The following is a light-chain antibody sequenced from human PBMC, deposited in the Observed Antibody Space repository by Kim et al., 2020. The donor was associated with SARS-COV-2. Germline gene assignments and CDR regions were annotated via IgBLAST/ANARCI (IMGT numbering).Light chain of an antibody. J-gene: IGLJ1*01. CDR3: QSYDSSLSDV. V-gene: IGLV1-40*01. CDR2: GNS. CDR1: SSNIGAGYD. Sequence: GQRVTISCPGSSSNIGAGYDVHWYQQLPGTAPKLLIYGNSNRPSGVPDRFSGSKSGTSASLAITGLQAEDEADYYCQSYDSSLSDVFGTGTKVTVL.